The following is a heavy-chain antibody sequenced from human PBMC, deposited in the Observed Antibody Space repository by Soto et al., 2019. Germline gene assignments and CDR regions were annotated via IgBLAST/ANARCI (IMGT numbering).Heavy chain of an antibody. J-gene: IGHJ4*02. V-gene: IGHV2-5*01. D-gene: IGHD3-22*01. Sequence: SGPTLVNPTQTLTLTCTLSGFSLSTSGVGVGWIRQPPGKALEWLALIYWNDDKRYTPSLKNRLTITKDTSKNRVVLTMTNMDPVDTATYYCAHSPFYESSGYPYYWGQGTLVTVSS. CDR2: IYWNDDK. CDR3: AHSPFYESSGYPYY. CDR1: GFSLSTSGVG.